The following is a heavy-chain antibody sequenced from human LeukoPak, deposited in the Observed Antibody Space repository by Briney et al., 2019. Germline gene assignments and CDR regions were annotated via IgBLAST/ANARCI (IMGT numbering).Heavy chain of an antibody. D-gene: IGHD3-9*01. J-gene: IGHJ4*02. CDR2: INHSGST. Sequence: PSETLSLTCAVYGGSFSGYYWSWIRQPPGKGLEWIGEINHSGSTNYNPSLKSRVTISVDTSKNQFSLKLSSVTAADTAVYYCARDRYFDWLPLDYWGRGTLVTVSS. V-gene: IGHV4-34*01. CDR3: ARDRYFDWLPLDY. CDR1: GGSFSGYY.